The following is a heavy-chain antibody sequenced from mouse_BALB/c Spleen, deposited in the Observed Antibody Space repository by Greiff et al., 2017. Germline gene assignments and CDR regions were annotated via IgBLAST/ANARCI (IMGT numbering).Heavy chain of an antibody. J-gene: IGHJ2*01. Sequence: VKLVESGAELAKPGASVKMSCKASGYTFTSYWMHWVKQRPGQGLEWIGYINPSTGYTEYNQKFKDKATLTADKSSSTAYMQLSSLTSEDSAVYYCARSGAGTDYWGQGTTLTVSS. V-gene: IGHV1-7*01. CDR2: INPSTGYT. CDR3: ARSGAGTDY. CDR1: GYTFTSYW. D-gene: IGHD4-1*01.